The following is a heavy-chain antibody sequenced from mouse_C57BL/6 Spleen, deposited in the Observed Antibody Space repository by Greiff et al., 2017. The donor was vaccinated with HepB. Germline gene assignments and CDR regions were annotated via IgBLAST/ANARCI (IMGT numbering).Heavy chain of an antibody. J-gene: IGHJ4*01. D-gene: IGHD3-2*02. V-gene: IGHV1-42*01. CDR3: ARSSSGYGMDY. CDR2: INPSTGGT. CDR1: GYSFTGYY. Sequence: EVQLQQSGPELVKPGASVKISCKASGYSFTGYYMNWVKQSPEKSLEWIGEINPSTGGTTYNQKFKAKATLTVDKSSSTAYMQLKSLTSEDSAVYYCARSSSGYGMDYWGQGTSVTVSS.